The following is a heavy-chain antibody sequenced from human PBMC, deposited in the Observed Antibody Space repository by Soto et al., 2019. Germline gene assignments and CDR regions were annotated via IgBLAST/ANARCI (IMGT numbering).Heavy chain of an antibody. J-gene: IGHJ4*02. V-gene: IGHV4-4*02. CDR1: SGSISSSNW. D-gene: IGHD6-19*01. CDR3: ARAVALRRVGVSSPPDY. Sequence: QVQLQESGPGLVKPSGTLSLTCAVSSGSISSSNWWSWVRQPPGKGLEWIGEIYHSGSTNYNPSLKSRVTISVDKSKNQFSMKLSSVTATDTAVYYCARAVALRRVGVSSPPDYWGQGTLVTVSS. CDR2: IYHSGST.